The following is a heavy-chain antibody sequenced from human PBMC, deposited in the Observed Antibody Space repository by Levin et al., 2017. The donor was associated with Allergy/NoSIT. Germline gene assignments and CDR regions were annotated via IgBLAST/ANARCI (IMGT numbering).Heavy chain of an antibody. V-gene: IGHV3-21*01. J-gene: IGHJ6*03. CDR3: ARVGGGDYYDYYMDV. D-gene: IGHD3-16*01. CDR2: ISSSSDYI. Sequence: GGSLRLSCAASGFTFTSYSMNWVRQAPGMGLEWVSVISSSSDYIYYADSVKGRFTISRDNAKNSLYLQMNSLRAEDTAMYYCARVGGGDYYDYYMDVWGKGTTVTVSS. CDR1: GFTFTSYS.